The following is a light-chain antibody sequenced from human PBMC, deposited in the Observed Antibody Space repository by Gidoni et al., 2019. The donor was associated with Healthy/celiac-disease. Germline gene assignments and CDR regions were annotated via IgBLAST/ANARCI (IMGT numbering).Light chain of an antibody. CDR1: QSISSC. CDR3: QQYNSYSGT. V-gene: IGKV1-5*01. Sequence: DIQMTQSPSTLSASVGDRVTITCRASQSISSCLACYKQKPGKAPKLLIYDASSLEIWVPSMFSGSGSWTEFTLTISSLQPDDFATYYCQQYNSYSGTFGQGTKVEIK. J-gene: IGKJ1*01. CDR2: DAS.